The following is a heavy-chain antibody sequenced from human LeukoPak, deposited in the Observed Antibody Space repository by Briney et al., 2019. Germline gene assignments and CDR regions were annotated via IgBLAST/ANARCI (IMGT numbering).Heavy chain of an antibody. V-gene: IGHV3-53*01. J-gene: IGHJ3*02. CDR1: GFTVSNNY. Sequence: GGSLRLSCAASGFTVSNNYMSWVRQAPGKGPEWVSVIYSNGNTYYADSVKGRFAISRDYSRNTVYLQMNSLRAEDTAVYYCARESGFGELFPYAFDIWGQGTVVTVSS. D-gene: IGHD3-10*01. CDR2: IYSNGNT. CDR3: ARESGFGELFPYAFDI.